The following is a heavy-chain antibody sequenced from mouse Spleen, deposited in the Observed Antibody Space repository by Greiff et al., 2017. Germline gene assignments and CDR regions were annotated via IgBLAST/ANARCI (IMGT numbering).Heavy chain of an antibody. CDR2: IYPGSGST. D-gene: IGHD2-4*01. CDR1: GYTFTSYW. J-gene: IGHJ4*01. Sequence: QVHVKQPGAELVKPGASVKMSCKASGYTFTSYWITWVKQRPGQGLEWIGDIYPGSGSTNYNEKFKSKATLTVDTSSSTAYMQLSSLTSEDSAVYYCARMKYDYDGYYYAMDYWGQGTSVTVSS. CDR3: ARMKYDYDGYYYAMDY. V-gene: IGHV1-55*01.